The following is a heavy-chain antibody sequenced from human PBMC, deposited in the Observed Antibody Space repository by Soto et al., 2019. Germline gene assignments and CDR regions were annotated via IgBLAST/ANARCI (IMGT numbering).Heavy chain of an antibody. Sequence: LSLTCSVSGGSVSSGSFHWSWIRQPPGKGLQFIGSIFYNGTANYSPSLKNRVSISIDTSQSQFFLQLISVAAADTAVYYCARIGGWYDIDFWGQGSLVTVSS. J-gene: IGHJ4*02. CDR2: IFYNGTA. CDR1: GGSVSSGSFH. V-gene: IGHV4-61*01. CDR3: ARIGGWYDIDF. D-gene: IGHD6-19*01.